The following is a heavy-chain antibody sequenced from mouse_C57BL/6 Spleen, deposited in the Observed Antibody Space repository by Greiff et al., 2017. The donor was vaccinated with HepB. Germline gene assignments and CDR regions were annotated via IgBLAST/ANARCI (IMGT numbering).Heavy chain of an antibody. CDR1: GFTFSSYA. V-gene: IGHV5-4*03. Sequence: EVKLMESGGGLVKPGGSLKLSCAASGFTFSSYAMSWVRQTPEKRLEWVATISDGGSYTYYPDNVKGRFTISRDNAKNNLYLQMSHLKSEDTAMYYCARGITTVVAHWYFDVWGTGTTVTGSS. CDR2: ISDGGSYT. D-gene: IGHD1-1*01. J-gene: IGHJ1*03. CDR3: ARGITTVVAHWYFDV.